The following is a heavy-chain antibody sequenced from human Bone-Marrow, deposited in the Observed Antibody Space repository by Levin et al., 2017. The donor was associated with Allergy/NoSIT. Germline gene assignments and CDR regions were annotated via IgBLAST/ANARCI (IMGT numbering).Heavy chain of an antibody. V-gene: IGHV4-39*07. CDR2: IYYSGST. D-gene: IGHD4-17*01. Sequence: KTSETLSLTCTVSGGSISSSSYYWGWIRQPPGKGLEWIGSIYYSGSTYYNPSLKSRVTISVDTSKNQFSLKLSSVTAADTAVYYCARAYYGARPAYFDYWGQGTLVTVSS. CDR3: ARAYYGARPAYFDY. CDR1: GGSISSSSYY. J-gene: IGHJ4*02.